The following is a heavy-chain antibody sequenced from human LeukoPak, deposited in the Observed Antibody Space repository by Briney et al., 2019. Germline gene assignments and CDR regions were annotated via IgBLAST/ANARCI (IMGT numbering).Heavy chain of an antibody. CDR2: IYYSGST. J-gene: IGHJ4*02. CDR3: ARATDYGGNSFDY. V-gene: IGHV4-30-4*01. D-gene: IGHD4-23*01. CDR1: GGSISSGDYY. Sequence: SETLSLTCTVSGGSISSGDYYWSWIRQPPGKGLEWIGYIYYSGSTYYNPSLKSRVTISVDTSKNQFSLKLSSVTAADTAVHYCARATDYGGNSFDYWGQGTLVTVSS.